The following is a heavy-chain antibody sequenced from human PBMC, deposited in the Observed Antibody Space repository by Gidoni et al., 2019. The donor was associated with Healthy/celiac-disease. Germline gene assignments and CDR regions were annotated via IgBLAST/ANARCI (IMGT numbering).Heavy chain of an antibody. V-gene: IGHV3-33*01. Sequence: QVQMVDSGGGVAQPGRSLRLPCAASGFTFSSYGMHSVRQAPGKGLEWVAVIWYDGSNKYYADSVKGRFTISRDNSKNTLYLQMNSLRAEDTAVYYCARDELGPNYWGQGTLVTVSS. CDR3: ARDELGPNY. D-gene: IGHD7-27*01. CDR1: GFTFSSYG. CDR2: IWYDGSNK. J-gene: IGHJ4*02.